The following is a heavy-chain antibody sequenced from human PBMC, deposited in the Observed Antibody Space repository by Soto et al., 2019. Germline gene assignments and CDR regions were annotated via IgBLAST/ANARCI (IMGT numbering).Heavy chain of an antibody. Sequence: PGESLKISCKGSGYSFTSYWISWVRQMPGKGLEWMGRIDPSDSYTNYSPSFQGHVTISADKSISTAYLQWSSLKASDTAMYYCARGITIFGVEDNWFDPWGQGTLVTVSS. CDR3: ARGITIFGVEDNWFDP. V-gene: IGHV5-10-1*01. CDR1: GYSFTSYW. D-gene: IGHD3-3*01. CDR2: IDPSDSYT. J-gene: IGHJ5*02.